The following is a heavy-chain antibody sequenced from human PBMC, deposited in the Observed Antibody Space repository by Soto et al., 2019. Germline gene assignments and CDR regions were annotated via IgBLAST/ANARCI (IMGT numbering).Heavy chain of an antibody. V-gene: IGHV1-18*01. CDR1: GYTFTSYG. CDR2: ISPYDGNT. CDR3: ARDGRGTAMGFTAADWFDP. Sequence: QVQLVQSGAEVKKPGASVKVSCKASGYTFTSYGISWVRQAPGQGLEWMGWISPYDGNTNYAQMLQGRVTMTTDTSTNTAYMELTSLRSDDTAVYYCARDGRGTAMGFTAADWFDPWGQGTLVTVSS. J-gene: IGHJ5*02. D-gene: IGHD5-18*01.